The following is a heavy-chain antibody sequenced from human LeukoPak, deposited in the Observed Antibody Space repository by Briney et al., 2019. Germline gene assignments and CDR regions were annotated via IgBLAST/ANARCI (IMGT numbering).Heavy chain of an antibody. Sequence: PSETLSLTCTVSGDSISGSSYYWGWIRQPPGKGLEWIGSIYYSGSTYYNPSLKSRVTISVDTSKNQFSLKLSSVTAADTAVYYCASDTYSSGWYGPPSYWGQGTLVTVSS. D-gene: IGHD6-19*01. CDR3: ASDTYSSGWYGPPSY. J-gene: IGHJ4*02. V-gene: IGHV4-39*01. CDR1: GDSISGSSYY. CDR2: IYYSGST.